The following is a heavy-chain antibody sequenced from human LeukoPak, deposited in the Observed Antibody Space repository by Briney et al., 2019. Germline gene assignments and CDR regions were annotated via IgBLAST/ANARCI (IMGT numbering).Heavy chain of an antibody. Sequence: ASVKVSCKASGYTFTDYAMHWVRQAPGQSLEWMGWINTDNGNTKYSQEFQGRVTITRDTSASTAYMDLSSPRSEDMAVYYCARAHYDFWGGYFDYWGQGTLVTVSS. CDR1: GYTFTDYA. CDR3: ARAHYDFWGGYFDY. D-gene: IGHD3-3*01. CDR2: INTDNGNT. J-gene: IGHJ4*02. V-gene: IGHV1-3*03.